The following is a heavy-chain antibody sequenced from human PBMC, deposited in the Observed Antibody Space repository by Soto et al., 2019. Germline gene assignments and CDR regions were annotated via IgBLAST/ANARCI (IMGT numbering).Heavy chain of an antibody. Sequence: EVQLLESGGGLVQPGGSLRLSCVASGFTFSSYAMSWVRQAPGKGLEWVSAISGSGGSTYYADSVKGRFTISRDNSKNTLYLQMNSLIVEDTAVSYCAQDLETYSSSDYWGQGTLVTVSS. D-gene: IGHD6-6*01. CDR2: ISGSGGST. CDR3: AQDLETYSSSDY. J-gene: IGHJ4*02. V-gene: IGHV3-23*01. CDR1: GFTFSSYA.